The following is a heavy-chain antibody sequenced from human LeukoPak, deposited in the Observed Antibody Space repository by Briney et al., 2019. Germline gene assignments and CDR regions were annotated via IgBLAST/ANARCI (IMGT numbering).Heavy chain of an antibody. CDR3: ARDRGLRNFDS. CDR1: GYTFTGYY. D-gene: IGHD2-15*01. CDR2: INPNSGGT. Sequence: ASVKVSCKASGYTFTGYYIHWVRQAPGQGREWVGWINPNSGGTNYAQKFEGRVTTTRDTSISTAYMELSRLRSDDTAVYYCARDRGLRNFDSWGQGTLVTVSS. V-gene: IGHV1-2*02. J-gene: IGHJ4*02.